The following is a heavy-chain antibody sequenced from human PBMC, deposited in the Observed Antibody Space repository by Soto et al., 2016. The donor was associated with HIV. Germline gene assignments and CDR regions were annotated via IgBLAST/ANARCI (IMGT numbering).Heavy chain of an antibody. CDR2: INPNSGGT. CDR3: ARDAGTYYGSGSYLY. D-gene: IGHD3-10*01. V-gene: IGHV1-2*02. CDR1: GYTFTGYY. Sequence: QVQLVQSGAEMKKPGASVKVSCKASGYTFTGYYMHWVRQAPGQGLEWMGWINPNSGGTNYAQKFQGRVTMTRDTSISTAYMELSRLRSDDTAVYFCARDAGTYYGSGSYLYWGQGTLVTVSS. J-gene: IGHJ4*02.